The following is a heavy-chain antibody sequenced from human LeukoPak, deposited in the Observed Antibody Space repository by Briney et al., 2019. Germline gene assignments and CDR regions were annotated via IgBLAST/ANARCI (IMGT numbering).Heavy chain of an antibody. CDR3: ARDFLSYDGSENHFEDTFDI. J-gene: IGHJ3*02. CDR2: NGAFNGNT. CDR1: GYSFDRYG. Sequence: ASVKVSCKASGYSFDRYGISWVRQAPGQGLEWLGWNGAFNGNTNYAQNLQGRVTMTADTSTTTAYMELRSLSSDDTAVYYCARDFLSYDGSENHFEDTFDIWGQGTMVTVSS. D-gene: IGHD3-22*01. V-gene: IGHV1-18*01.